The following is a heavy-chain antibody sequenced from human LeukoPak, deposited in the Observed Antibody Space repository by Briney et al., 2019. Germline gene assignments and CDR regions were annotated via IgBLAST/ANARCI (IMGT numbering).Heavy chain of an antibody. D-gene: IGHD2-21*02. J-gene: IGHJ4*02. V-gene: IGHV1-69*13. Sequence: SVKVSCKASGGTFSSYAISWVRQAPGRGLEWMGGIIPIFGTANYAQKFQGRVTITADESTSTAYMELSSLRSEDTAVYYCARDGGYCGGDCYSDFDYWGQGTLVTVSS. CDR3: ARDGGYCGGDCYSDFDY. CDR1: GGTFSSYA. CDR2: IIPIFGTA.